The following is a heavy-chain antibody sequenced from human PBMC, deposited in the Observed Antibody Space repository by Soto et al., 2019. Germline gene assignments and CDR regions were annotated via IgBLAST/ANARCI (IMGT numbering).Heavy chain of an antibody. CDR3: ARVSPRGMGEFLDY. J-gene: IGHJ4*02. CDR2: INHSGST. CDR1: EGSCVGYG. D-gene: IGHD3-16*01. V-gene: IGHV4-34*01. Sequence: SVTLRLSCAVYEGSCVGYGGSWIRQPQGKGLEWIGEINHSGSTNYNPSLKSRVTISVDTSKNQFSLKLSSVTAADTAVYYCARVSPRGMGEFLDYRGQGTLVPVSS.